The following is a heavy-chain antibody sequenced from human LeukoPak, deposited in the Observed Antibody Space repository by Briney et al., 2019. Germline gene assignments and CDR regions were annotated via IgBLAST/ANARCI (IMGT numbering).Heavy chain of an antibody. D-gene: IGHD5-18*01. Sequence: SETLSLTCTVSGGSISSSSYYWGWIRQPPGKGLEWIGSIYYSGSTNYNPSLKSRVTISVDTSKNQFSLKLSSVTAADTAVYYCARDRTRPRTSGYSYGPFDPWGQGTLVTVSS. V-gene: IGHV4-39*07. J-gene: IGHJ5*02. CDR2: IYYSGST. CDR1: GGSISSSSYY. CDR3: ARDRTRPRTSGYSYGPFDP.